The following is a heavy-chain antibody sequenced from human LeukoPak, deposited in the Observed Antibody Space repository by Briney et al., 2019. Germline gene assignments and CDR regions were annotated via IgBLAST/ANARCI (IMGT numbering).Heavy chain of an antibody. CDR2: IRYDASNQ. J-gene: IGHJ4*02. CDR1: GFTFSSNG. D-gene: IGHD6-19*01. V-gene: IGHV3-30*02. Sequence: GGSLRLSCAASGFTFSSNGRQWLRQAPGKGLEWVTFIRYDASNQYYAASVKGRFTISRDNSKSTLYLQLNSLRAEDTAVYYCAKDRSVGTGSGLFYYFDYWGQGTLVTVSS. CDR3: AKDRSVGTGSGLFYYFDY.